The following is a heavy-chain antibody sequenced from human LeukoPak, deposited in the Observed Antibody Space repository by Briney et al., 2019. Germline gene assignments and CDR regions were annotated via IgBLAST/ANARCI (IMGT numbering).Heavy chain of an antibody. V-gene: IGHV3-23*01. J-gene: IGHJ4*02. CDR3: AKDGFYCSRTSCYGDY. CDR2: ISGSGGST. CDR1: GFTFSSYA. Sequence: GGPLRLSCTASGFTFSSYAMSWVRQAPGKGVEWGSDISGSGGSTYYADSVKGRFTITRDNSKNTLYLQMNSLRADDTAVYYCAKDGFYCSRTSCYGDYWGQGTLVSVPS. D-gene: IGHD2-2*01.